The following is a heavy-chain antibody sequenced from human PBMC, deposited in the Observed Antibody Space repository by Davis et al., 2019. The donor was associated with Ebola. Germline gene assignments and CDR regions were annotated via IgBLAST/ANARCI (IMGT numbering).Heavy chain of an antibody. Sequence: SETRSLTCTVSGGSISSYYWSWIRQPPGKGLEWIGYIYYSGSTNYNPSLKSRVTISVDTSKNQFSLKLSSVTAADTAVYYCARLTGLAWDAFDIWGQGTMVTVSS. CDR1: GGSISSYY. CDR3: ARLTGLAWDAFDI. J-gene: IGHJ3*02. CDR2: IYYSGST. D-gene: IGHD6-13*01. V-gene: IGHV4-59*01.